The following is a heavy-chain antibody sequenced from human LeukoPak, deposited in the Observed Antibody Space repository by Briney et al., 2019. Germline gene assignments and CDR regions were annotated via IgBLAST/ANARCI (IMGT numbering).Heavy chain of an antibody. J-gene: IGHJ6*02. V-gene: IGHV3-21*06. CDR1: GFTFSNYN. CDR2: ISSTSSYI. Sequence: GGSLKLSCAASGFTFSNYNFYWVRQAPGKGLEWVSSISSTSSYIYYADSVKGRFTISRDNAKNSLYLQMNSPRAEDTAVYYCARALWSGPVYYGMDVWGQGTTVTVS. CDR3: ARALWSGPVYYGMDV. D-gene: IGHD3-10*01.